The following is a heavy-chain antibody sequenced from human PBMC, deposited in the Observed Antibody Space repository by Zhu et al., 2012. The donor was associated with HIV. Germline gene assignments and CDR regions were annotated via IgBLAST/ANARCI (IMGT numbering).Heavy chain of an antibody. V-gene: IGHV4-59*11. CDR1: GGSMSSHY. D-gene: IGHD1-1*01. CDR2: MYSSGST. CDR3: ARSVKGQLVFDS. J-gene: IGHJ4*02. Sequence: QVQLQEPGPQLVKPSETLSLTCTVSGGSMSSHYWNWVRQPPGKGLQWFGYMYSSGSTKYNFSLKSRVAISLDMSKNQFSLNLSSVTTADTAVYYCARSVKGQLVFDSWGQGXLVTVSS.